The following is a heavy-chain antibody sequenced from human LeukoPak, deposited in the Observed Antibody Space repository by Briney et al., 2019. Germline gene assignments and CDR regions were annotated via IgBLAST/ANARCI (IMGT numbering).Heavy chain of an antibody. CDR3: ARGEWGMDV. CDR1: GFTFSNYV. Sequence: GGSLRLSCAASGFTFSNYVMHWVRQAPGQGLEWVAFIHYDGSNKYYADSVKGRFTISRDNSKNTLYLQMNSLRAEDTAVYYCARGEWGMDVWGQGTTVTVSS. J-gene: IGHJ6*02. CDR2: IHYDGSNK. D-gene: IGHD2-8*01. V-gene: IGHV3-30*02.